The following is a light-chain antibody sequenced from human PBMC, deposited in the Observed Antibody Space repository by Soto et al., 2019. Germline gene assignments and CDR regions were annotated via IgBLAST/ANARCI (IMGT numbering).Light chain of an antibody. V-gene: IGKV3-15*01. Sequence: EIVRTQSPATLSVSPGERATLSCRASQSVSGNLAWSQQNPGQAPRLLIYGASTRATGIPGKFSGSESGTEFTLTISSLQSEDFAVYYCQQYNNWPRTFGQGNKVEIK. CDR2: GAS. CDR1: QSVSGN. CDR3: QQYNNWPRT. J-gene: IGKJ1*01.